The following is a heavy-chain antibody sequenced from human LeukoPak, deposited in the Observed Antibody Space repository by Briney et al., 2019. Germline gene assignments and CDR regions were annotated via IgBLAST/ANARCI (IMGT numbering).Heavy chain of an antibody. D-gene: IGHD2-2*03. Sequence: PGGSLRLSCAASRFTFSSYWMHWVRQAPGKGRVWVSRINTDGSSTSYADSVKGRFTISRDNAKNTLYLQMNSLRAEDTAVYYCARDGYCSSTSCFDYWGQGTLVTVSS. V-gene: IGHV3-74*01. CDR1: RFTFSSYW. CDR3: ARDGYCSSTSCFDY. J-gene: IGHJ4*02. CDR2: INTDGSST.